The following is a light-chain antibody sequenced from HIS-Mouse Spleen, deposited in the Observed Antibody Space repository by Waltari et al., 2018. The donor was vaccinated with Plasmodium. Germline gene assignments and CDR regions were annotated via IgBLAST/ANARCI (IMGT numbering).Light chain of an antibody. Sequence: QSVLTQPPSASGTPGQRVTIPCSGSSTTIGSNTVNWYQQLPGTAPKLLIYSNHQRPSGVPDRFSGSKSGTSASLAISGLQSEDEADYYCAAWDDSLNGYVFGTGTKVTVL. CDR2: SNH. V-gene: IGLV1-44*01. CDR1: STTIGSNT. CDR3: AAWDDSLNGYV. J-gene: IGLJ1*01.